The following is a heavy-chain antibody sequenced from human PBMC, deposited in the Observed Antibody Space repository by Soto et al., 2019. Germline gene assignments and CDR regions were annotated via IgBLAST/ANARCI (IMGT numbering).Heavy chain of an antibody. CDR3: AKGVRGVPNWFDP. J-gene: IGHJ5*02. V-gene: IGHV4-31*03. Sequence: QVQLQESGPGLVRPSQTLSLSCTVSGGSISNSANHWSWIRQHPGEGLEWIGYIYYSGGTYYRPFLKGRVTMSIDASKNQFSLKLSSVTAADTAVYYCAKGVRGVPNWFDPWGQGTLVTVSS. CDR1: GGSISNSANH. D-gene: IGHD3-10*01. CDR2: IYYSGGT.